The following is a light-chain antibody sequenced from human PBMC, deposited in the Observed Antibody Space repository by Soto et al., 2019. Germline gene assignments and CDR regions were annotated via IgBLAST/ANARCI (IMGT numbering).Light chain of an antibody. CDR2: DVS. CDR3: SSYTTSSTYV. J-gene: IGLJ1*01. CDR1: SSDVGSYNY. V-gene: IGLV2-14*01. Sequence: QSVLNQPASVSGSPGQSITISCTGTSSDVGSYNYVSWYQQHPGKAPKVMIYDVSNRPSGVSYRFFGSKSGNTASLTISGLQAEDEADYYCSSYTTSSTYVFGTGTKVTVL.